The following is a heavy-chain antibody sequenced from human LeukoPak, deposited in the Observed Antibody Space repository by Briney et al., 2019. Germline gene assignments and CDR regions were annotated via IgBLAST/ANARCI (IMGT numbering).Heavy chain of an antibody. CDR1: GFTFSGYS. D-gene: IGHD2-2*01. CDR3: ARDRQYQLLSGHYAFDI. CDR2: ISSSSSTI. J-gene: IGHJ3*02. Sequence: GGSLRISCAASGFTFSGYSMNWVRQAPGKGVEWVSYISSSSSTIYYADSVKGRFTISRDNAKNSLYLQINSLRAEDTAVYYCARDRQYQLLSGHYAFDIWGQGTMVTVSS. V-gene: IGHV3-48*04.